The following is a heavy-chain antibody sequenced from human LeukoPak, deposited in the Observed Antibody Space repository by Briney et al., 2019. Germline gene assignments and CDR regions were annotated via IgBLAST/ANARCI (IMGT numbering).Heavy chain of an antibody. Sequence: ASVKVSCKASGYTFTGYYMHWVRQAPGQGLEWMGWINPNSGDTNYAQKFQGRVTMTRDTSISTAYMELSRLRSDDTAVYYCARVDRQQLVLFDYWGQGTLVTVSS. D-gene: IGHD6-13*01. CDR2: INPNSGDT. CDR3: ARVDRQQLVLFDY. CDR1: GYTFTGYY. V-gene: IGHV1-2*02. J-gene: IGHJ4*02.